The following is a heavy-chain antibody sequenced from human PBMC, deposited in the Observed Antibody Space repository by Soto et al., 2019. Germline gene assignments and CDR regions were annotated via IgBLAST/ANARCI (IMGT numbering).Heavy chain of an antibody. D-gene: IGHD3-10*01. CDR3: ARAGSYYGSGSSLDY. Sequence: SETLSLTCAVSGGSISSGGYSWSWIRQPPGKGLEWIGYIYHSGSTYYNPSLKSRVTISVDRSKNQFSLKLSSVTAADTAVYYCARAGSYYGSGSSLDYWGQGTLVTVSS. J-gene: IGHJ4*02. CDR1: GGSISSGGYS. CDR2: IYHSGST. V-gene: IGHV4-30-2*01.